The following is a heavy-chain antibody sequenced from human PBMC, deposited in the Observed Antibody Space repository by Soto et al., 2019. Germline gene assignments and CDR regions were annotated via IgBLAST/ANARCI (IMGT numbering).Heavy chain of an antibody. V-gene: IGHV4-34*01. J-gene: IGHJ4*02. CDR3: ARGQDGDDFYYFDY. CDR1: GGSFSGYY. D-gene: IGHD4-17*01. CDR2: INHSGST. Sequence: PSETLSLTCAVYGGSFSGYYWSWIRQPPGKGLEWIGEINHSGSTNYNPSLKSRVTISVDTSKNQFSLKLSSVTAADTAVYYCARGQDGDDFYYFDYWGQGTLVTVSS.